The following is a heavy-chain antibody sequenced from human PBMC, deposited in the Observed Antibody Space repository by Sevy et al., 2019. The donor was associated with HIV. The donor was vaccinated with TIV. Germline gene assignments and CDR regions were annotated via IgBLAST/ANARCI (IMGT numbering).Heavy chain of an antibody. J-gene: IGHJ6*02. V-gene: IGHV3-7*03. CDR3: ARDCSSTTCLWGLDV. D-gene: IGHD2-2*01. CDR1: GFTFSNYW. CDR2: IKLDGSEK. Sequence: GGSLRLSCAASGFTFSNYWMSWVRQAPGKGLEWVAHIKLDGSEKYYVDSVKGRFTISRDNAQNSLYLQMNSLRAEDTAVYYCARDCSSTTCLWGLDVWGQGTTVTVSS.